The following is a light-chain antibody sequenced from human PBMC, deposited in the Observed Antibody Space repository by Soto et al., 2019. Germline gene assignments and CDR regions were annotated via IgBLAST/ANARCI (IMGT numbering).Light chain of an antibody. Sequence: DIQMTQSPSSVSASVGDRVTITCRASQDIGTLLAWYQQKAGKAPKLLIFAASTLQGGVPSRFSGSGSGTHFTLTIYSLQPEDFATYYCQQAYSFPLTFGQGTRLEIK. CDR3: QQAYSFPLT. V-gene: IGKV1-12*01. CDR2: AAS. CDR1: QDIGTL. J-gene: IGKJ5*01.